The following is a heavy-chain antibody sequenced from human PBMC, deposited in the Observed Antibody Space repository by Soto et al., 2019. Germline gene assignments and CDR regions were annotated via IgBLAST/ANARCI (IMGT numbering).Heavy chain of an antibody. CDR1: GFTVSSNY. V-gene: IGHV3-66*01. D-gene: IGHD1-20*01. CDR3: AREKTGYNWNYFDY. Sequence: GSLRLSCAASGFTVSSNYMSWVRQAPGKGLEWVSVIYSGGSTYYADSVKGRFTISRDNSKNTLYLQMNSLRAEDTAVYYCAREKTGYNWNYFDYWGQGTLVTVSS. J-gene: IGHJ4*02. CDR2: IYSGGST.